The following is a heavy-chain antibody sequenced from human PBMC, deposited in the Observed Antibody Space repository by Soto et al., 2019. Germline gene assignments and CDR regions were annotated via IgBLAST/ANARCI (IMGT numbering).Heavy chain of an antibody. CDR1: GFTFSRYG. CDR3: ARDPSEGRVGNWFES. Sequence: GGSLRLSCAASGFTFSRYGMNWLRQAPGKGLEWVASISSSTSYVYYADSVKGRFSTSRDNAKNILYLEMYGLRTEDTAVYYCARDPSEGRVGNWFESWGQGTLVTVSS. J-gene: IGHJ5*01. CDR2: ISSSTSYV. D-gene: IGHD2-2*01. V-gene: IGHV3-21*06.